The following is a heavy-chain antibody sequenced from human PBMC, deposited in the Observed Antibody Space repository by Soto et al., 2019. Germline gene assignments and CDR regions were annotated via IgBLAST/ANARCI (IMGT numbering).Heavy chain of an antibody. CDR3: ARDRLIAVTGLLRN. J-gene: IGHJ4*02. V-gene: IGHV1-18*01. Sequence: QVQLVQSGAEVKKPEASVKVSCKTSGYPFTSYGINWVRQAPGQGREWMGWISAYDDKTIYSQKFQGRVTLTADTSTTTAYMELRGLRFDDTAVYYCARDRLIAVTGLLRNWGQGTLVTVSS. CDR2: ISAYDDKT. CDR1: GYPFTSYG. D-gene: IGHD6-19*01.